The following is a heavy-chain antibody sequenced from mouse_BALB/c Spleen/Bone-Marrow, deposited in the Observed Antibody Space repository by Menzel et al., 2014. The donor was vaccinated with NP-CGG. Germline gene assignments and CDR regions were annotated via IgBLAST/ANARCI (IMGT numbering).Heavy chain of an antibody. D-gene: IGHD2-4*01. CDR2: IDPANGNT. V-gene: IGHV14-3*02. Sequence: EVKLVESGAELVKPGASVKLSCTASGFNIKDTYMHWVKQRPEQGLEWIGRIDPANGNTKYDPKFQGKATITADTSSNTACLHVSSLTSEDTAVYYCASYDYEWYYNVWGAGTTVTVSS. J-gene: IGHJ1*01. CDR1: GFNIKDTY. CDR3: ASYDYEWYYNV.